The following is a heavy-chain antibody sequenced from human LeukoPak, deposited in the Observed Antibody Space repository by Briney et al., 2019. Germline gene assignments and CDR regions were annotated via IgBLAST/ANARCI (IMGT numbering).Heavy chain of an antibody. V-gene: IGHV3-48*04. J-gene: IGHJ4*02. D-gene: IGHD5-18*01. CDR3: ARGVYSYGLDY. Sequence: PGGSLRLSCAASGFSFSTTWMNWVRQAPGKGLEWVSYISSSSSTIYYADSVKGRFTISRDNAKNSLYLQMNSLRAEDTAVYYCARGVYSYGLDYWGQGTLVTVSS. CDR2: ISSSSSTI. CDR1: GFSFSTTW.